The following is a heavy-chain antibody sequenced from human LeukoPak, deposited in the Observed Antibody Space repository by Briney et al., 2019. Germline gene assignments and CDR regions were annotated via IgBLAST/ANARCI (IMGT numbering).Heavy chain of an antibody. Sequence: PGGSLRLSCAASGFTFSSYPMHWVRQAPGKGLEWVGRIKSKTDGGTTDYAAPVKGRFTISRDDSKNTLYLQMNSLKTEDTAVYYCTTTWIEMATIEWWGQGTLVTVSS. CDR3: TTTWIEMATIEW. V-gene: IGHV3-15*01. J-gene: IGHJ4*02. D-gene: IGHD5-24*01. CDR2: IKSKTDGGTT. CDR1: GFTFSSYP.